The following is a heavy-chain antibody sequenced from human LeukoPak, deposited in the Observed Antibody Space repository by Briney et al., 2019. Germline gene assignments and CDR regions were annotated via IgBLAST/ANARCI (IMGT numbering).Heavy chain of an antibody. D-gene: IGHD3-3*01. V-gene: IGHV3-21*01. CDR3: ARELTPYLHYDFWSGYEDRPADWFDP. Sequence: SGGSLRLSCAASEFSVGSNYMTWVRQAPGKGLEWVSSISSSSSYIYYADSVKGRFTISRDNAKNSLYLQMNSLRAEDTAVYYCARELTPYLHYDFWSGYEDRPADWFDPWGQGTLVTVSS. J-gene: IGHJ5*02. CDR2: ISSSSSYI. CDR1: EFSVGSNY.